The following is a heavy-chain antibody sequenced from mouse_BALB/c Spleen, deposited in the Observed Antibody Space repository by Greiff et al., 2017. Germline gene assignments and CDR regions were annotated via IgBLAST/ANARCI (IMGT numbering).Heavy chain of an antibody. CDR2: ISSGGST. CDR1: GFTFSSYA. Sequence: EVQRVESGGGLVKPGGSLKLSCAASGFTFSSYAMSWVRQTPEKRLEWVASISSGGSTYYPDSVKGRFTISRDNARNILYLQMSSLRSEDTAMYYCAREGNYEGYAMDYWGQGTSVTVSS. D-gene: IGHD2-1*01. CDR3: AREGNYEGYAMDY. V-gene: IGHV5-6-5*01. J-gene: IGHJ4*01.